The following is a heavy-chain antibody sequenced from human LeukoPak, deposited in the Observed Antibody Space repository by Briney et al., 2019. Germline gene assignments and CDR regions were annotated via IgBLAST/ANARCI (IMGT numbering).Heavy chain of an antibody. J-gene: IGHJ4*02. CDR2: IYSGGST. CDR1: GFTVSSNY. D-gene: IGHD6-19*01. CDR3: ARGFAYSSGGWNY. Sequence: GGSLRLSCAASGFTVSSNYMSWVRQAPGKGLKWVSFIYSGGSTYYADSVKGRFTISRNNSTNTLYLQMNSLRAEDTAVYYCARGFAYSSGGWNYWGEACLVTVSS. V-gene: IGHV3-53*01.